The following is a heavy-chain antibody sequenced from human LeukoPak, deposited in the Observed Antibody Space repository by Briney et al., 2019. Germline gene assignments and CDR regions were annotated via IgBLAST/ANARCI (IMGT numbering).Heavy chain of an antibody. CDR3: AKDRPSYSGYDYEGY. CDR1: GFTFSSYA. Sequence: GGSLRLSCAASGFTFSSYAMSWVRQAPGKGLEWVSAISSSGGSTYYADSVKGRFTISRDNSKNTLYLQMNSLRAEDTAVYYCAKDRPSYSGYDYEGYWGQGTLVTVSS. V-gene: IGHV3-23*01. CDR2: ISSSGGST. J-gene: IGHJ4*02. D-gene: IGHD5-12*01.